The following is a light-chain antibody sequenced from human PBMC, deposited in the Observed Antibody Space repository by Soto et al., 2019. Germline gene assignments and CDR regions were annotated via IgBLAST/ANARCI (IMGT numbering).Light chain of an antibody. CDR3: QQYNSYSPT. CDR1: QSISVW. Sequence: DIQMTQFPSTLSASVGDRVTITCRASQSISVWLAWYQQKAGKAPNLLIYKASRLESGVPSRFSGSGSETEFTLTISGLQPGDSATYYCQQYNSYSPTFGQGTKVDIK. CDR2: KAS. V-gene: IGKV1-5*03. J-gene: IGKJ1*01.